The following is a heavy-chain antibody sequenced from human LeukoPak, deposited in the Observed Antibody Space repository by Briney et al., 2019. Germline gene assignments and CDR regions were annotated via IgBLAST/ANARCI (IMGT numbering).Heavy chain of an antibody. CDR3: ARGLNWETY. J-gene: IGHJ4*02. CDR1: GFTFRSYS. V-gene: IGHV3-23*01. D-gene: IGHD7-27*01. Sequence: GGSLRLSCVASGFTFRSYSMNWVRQAPGKGLEWVSGISGSGGITYYADSVKGRFTISRDNSKSTLYLQMNSLRAEDTAVYYCARGLNWETYWGQGTLVTVSS. CDR2: ISGSGGIT.